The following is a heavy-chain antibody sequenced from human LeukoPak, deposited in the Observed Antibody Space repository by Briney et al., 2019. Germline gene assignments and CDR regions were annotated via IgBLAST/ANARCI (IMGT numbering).Heavy chain of an antibody. CDR1: GYTFTSYA. Sequence: ASVNVSCKASGYTFTSYAMNWVRQAPGQGLEWMGWINTNTGNPTYAQGFTGRFVFSLDTTVSTAYLQISSLKAEDTAVYYCARVPQKQRVATILLAYWGQGTLVTVSS. CDR2: INTNTGNP. D-gene: IGHD5-24*01. V-gene: IGHV7-4-1*02. CDR3: ARVPQKQRVATILLAY. J-gene: IGHJ4*02.